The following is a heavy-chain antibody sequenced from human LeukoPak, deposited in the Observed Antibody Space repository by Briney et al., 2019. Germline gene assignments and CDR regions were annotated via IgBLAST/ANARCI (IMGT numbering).Heavy chain of an antibody. CDR1: GYTFTSYG. J-gene: IGHJ6*03. V-gene: IGHV1-18*01. D-gene: IGHD3-22*01. CDR2: ISAYNGNT. CDR3: ARNGRDYYDSSGYPYYYYMDV. Sequence: EASVKVSCKTSGYTFTSYGISWVRQAPGQGLEWMGWISAYNGNTNYAQKLQGRVTMTTDTSTSTAYMELRSLRSDDTAVYYCARNGRDYYDSSGYPYYYYMDVWGKGTTVTISS.